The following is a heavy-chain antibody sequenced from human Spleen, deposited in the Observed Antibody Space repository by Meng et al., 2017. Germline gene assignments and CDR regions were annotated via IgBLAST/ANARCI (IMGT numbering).Heavy chain of an antibody. D-gene: IGHD5-18*01. V-gene: IGHV5-51*01. CDR2: VYPGDSDT. CDR1: GYSFTTYW. CDR3: ARRGAGAHLWLSGDGFDV. J-gene: IGHJ3*01. Sequence: GESLKISCKGSGYSFTTYWIGWVRQMPGKGLEWMGIVYPGDSDTRYSPSFQGQVTISADKSIRTAYLQWSSLKASDTAMFYCARRGAGAHLWLSGDGFDVWGQGTMVTVSS.